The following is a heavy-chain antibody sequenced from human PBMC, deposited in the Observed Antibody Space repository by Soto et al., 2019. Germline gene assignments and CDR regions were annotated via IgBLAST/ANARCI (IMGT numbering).Heavy chain of an antibody. V-gene: IGHV1-3*01. D-gene: IGHD1-26*01. CDR3: ERDPRVGAGGAYFDY. CDR1: GYTFTSYA. CDR2: INAGNGNT. J-gene: IGHJ4*02. Sequence: GASVKVSCKASGYTFTSYAMHWVRQAPGQRLEWMGWINAGNGNTKYSQKFQGRVTITRDTSASTAYMELSSLRSEDTAVYYCERDPRVGAGGAYFDYWGQGTLVTVSS.